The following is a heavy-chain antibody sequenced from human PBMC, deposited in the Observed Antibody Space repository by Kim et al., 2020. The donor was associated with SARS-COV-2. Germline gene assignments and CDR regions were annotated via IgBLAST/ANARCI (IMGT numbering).Heavy chain of an antibody. Sequence: SETLSLTCTVSGGSVSSNYYYWGWIRQSPGKGLEWIGIISYTGKTYYNPSLSSRVTISIDTSKNQFSLKLTSVTAAETAIYYCSRGEHKVQRFGSGAFTRGRIPPAYWGQGTLVPVSS. CDR2: ISYTGKT. D-gene: IGHD3-10*01. CDR3: SRGEHKVQRFGSGAFTRGRIPPAY. J-gene: IGHJ4*02. V-gene: IGHV4-39*02. CDR1: GGSVSSNYYY.